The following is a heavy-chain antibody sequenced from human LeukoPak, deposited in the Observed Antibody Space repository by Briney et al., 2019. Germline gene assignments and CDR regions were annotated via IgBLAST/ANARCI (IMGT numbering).Heavy chain of an antibody. CDR1: EFTFSNYG. V-gene: IGHV3-30*18. Sequence: GGSLRLSCAASEFTFSNYGMHWVRQAPGKGLEWVALISHDGNNKYYADSVKGRFTISRDNSKNTLYLQMNNLRVADTAVYYCAKGYLLKGYSYDYYFDYWGQGTLVTVSS. CDR3: AKGYLLKGYSYDYYFDY. D-gene: IGHD5-18*01. J-gene: IGHJ4*02. CDR2: ISHDGNNK.